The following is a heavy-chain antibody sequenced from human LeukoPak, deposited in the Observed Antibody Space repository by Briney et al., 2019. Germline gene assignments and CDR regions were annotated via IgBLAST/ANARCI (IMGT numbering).Heavy chain of an antibody. CDR3: ARGWELGYYYYGMDV. J-gene: IGHJ6*02. D-gene: IGHD1-26*01. CDR2: ITQDGGEK. Sequence: GGSLRLSCAASGFTFSTYWMSWVRQAPGKGLEWVANITQDGGEKSYMDPVKGRFTISRDNANVSLYLQMNSLRAEDTAVYYCARGWELGYYYYGMDVWGQGTTVTVSS. V-gene: IGHV3-7*01. CDR1: GFTFSTYW.